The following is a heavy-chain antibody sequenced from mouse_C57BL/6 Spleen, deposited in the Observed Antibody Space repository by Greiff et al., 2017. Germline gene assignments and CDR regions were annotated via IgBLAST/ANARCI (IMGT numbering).Heavy chain of an antibody. J-gene: IGHJ2*01. CDR3: SREITGTKGDY. V-gene: IGHV1-55*01. Sequence: VQLQQPGAELVKPGASVKMSCKASGYTFPSYWINWVKQRPGQGLEWIGDIYPGCGSTNYNEKFKSKATLTVDTSSSTAYMLLSSLSSEDAAVYYCSREITGTKGDYWGQGTTRTVSS. CDR2: IYPGCGST. CDR1: GYTFPSYW. D-gene: IGHD2-14*01.